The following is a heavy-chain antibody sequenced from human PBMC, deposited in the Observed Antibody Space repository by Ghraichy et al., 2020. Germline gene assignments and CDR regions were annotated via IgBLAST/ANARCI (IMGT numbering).Heavy chain of an antibody. CDR2: MYHSGTT. V-gene: IGHV4-4*02. CDR3: ARYRRSSGGLDV. Sequence: TLSLTCDVSGDSINSDSWWSWVRQPPGKGLEWIGEMYHSGTTNYNPSLKSRVTMSVDQSKNNFSVKLNSVTAADTAVYYCARYRRSSGGLDVWATGPGSPSR. J-gene: IGHJ6*02. CDR1: GDSINSDSW. D-gene: IGHD3-10*01.